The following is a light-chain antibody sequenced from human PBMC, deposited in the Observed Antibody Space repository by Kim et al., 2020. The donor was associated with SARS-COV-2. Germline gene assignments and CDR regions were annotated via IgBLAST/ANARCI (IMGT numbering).Light chain of an antibody. CDR2: DAS. CDR1: QSINRY. Sequence: LSPGASATRSCRASQSINRYLAWYQQRPGQAPRLLIFDASQRATGIPARFSGSGSGTDFTLTISSLEPEDFAVYYCQQRDNWTFGQGTKVDIK. V-gene: IGKV3-11*01. CDR3: QQRDNWT. J-gene: IGKJ1*01.